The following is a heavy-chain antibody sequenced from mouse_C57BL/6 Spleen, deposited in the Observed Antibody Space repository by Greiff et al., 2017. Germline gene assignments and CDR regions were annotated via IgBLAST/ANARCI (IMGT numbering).Heavy chain of an antibody. J-gene: IGHJ4*01. D-gene: IGHD2-3*01. V-gene: IGHV5-16*01. CDR2: INYDGSST. Sequence: EVMLVESEGGLVQPGSSMKLSCTASGFTFSDYYMAWVSQVPEKGLEWVANINYDGSSTYYLDYLKGRFIISRDNAKNILYLQMSSLKSEDTATYYCATNGYYPHYYAMDYWGQGTSVTVSS. CDR3: ATNGYYPHYYAMDY. CDR1: GFTFSDYY.